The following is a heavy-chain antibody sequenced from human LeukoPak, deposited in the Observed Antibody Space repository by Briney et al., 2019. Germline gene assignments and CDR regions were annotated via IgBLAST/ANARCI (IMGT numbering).Heavy chain of an antibody. V-gene: IGHV1-69*13. CDR3: ARRGSRALLWFGEFSYLPLDC. CDR2: IIPIFGTA. CDR1: GGTFSSYA. Sequence: SVKVSCKASGGTFSSYAISWVRQAPGQGLEWMGGIIPIFGTANYAQKFQSRVTITADESTSTAYMEPSSLRSDDTAVEYCARRGSRALLWFGEFSYLPLDCWGQGTLVTVSS. D-gene: IGHD3-10*01. J-gene: IGHJ4*02.